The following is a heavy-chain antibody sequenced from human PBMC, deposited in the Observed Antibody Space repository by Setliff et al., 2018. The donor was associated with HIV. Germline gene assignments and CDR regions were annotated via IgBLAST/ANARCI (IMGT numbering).Heavy chain of an antibody. V-gene: IGHV4-39*01. Sequence: SETLSLTCTVSGDSVSTRNSFWGWIRQPPGKGLEWIGSFSYNGGRRYTPSLKSRVTISADMSKNQFSLNLNSVTAADTAVSYYCVRLAMRGVIGDPNWFDPWGQGTLVTSPQ. J-gene: IGHJ5*02. CDR2: FSYNGGR. CDR1: GDSVSTRNSF. CDR3: VRLAMRGVIGDPNWFDP. D-gene: IGHD3-16*02.